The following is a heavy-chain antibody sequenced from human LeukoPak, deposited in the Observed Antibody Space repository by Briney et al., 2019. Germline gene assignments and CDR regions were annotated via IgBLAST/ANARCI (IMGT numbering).Heavy chain of an antibody. V-gene: IGHV3-23*01. CDR1: GFTFSSNA. CDR2: ISGSGGST. J-gene: IGHJ5*02. D-gene: IGHD4-17*01. CDR3: AKDVTRLTVTIGWFDP. Sequence: GGSLRLSCAASGFTFSSNAMSWVRQAPGKGLEWVSAISGSGGSTYYADSVKGRFTISRDDSKNTLYLQMNSLRAEDTAVYYCAKDVTRLTVTIGWFDPWGQGTLVTVSS.